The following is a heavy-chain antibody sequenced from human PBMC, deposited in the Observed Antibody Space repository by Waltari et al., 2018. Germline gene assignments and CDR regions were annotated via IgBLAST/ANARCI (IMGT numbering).Heavy chain of an antibody. CDR3: ARGYRVAIFGVVTSRRWFDP. V-gene: IGHV4-34*01. CDR1: GWSFRGYY. J-gene: IGHJ5*02. CDR2: INHSGSN. Sequence: QVQLQQWGAGLLKPSAPLSLTCAFSGWSFRGYYWSSIRQPPGKCLEWIGEINHSGSNNYNPSLKSRVTISVDTSKNQFSLKLSSVTAADTAVYYCARGYRVAIFGVVTSRRWFDPWGQGTLVTVSS. D-gene: IGHD3-3*01.